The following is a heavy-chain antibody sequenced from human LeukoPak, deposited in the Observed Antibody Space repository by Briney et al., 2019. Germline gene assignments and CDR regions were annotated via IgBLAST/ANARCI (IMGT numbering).Heavy chain of an antibody. CDR3: ARHTGYSSSWYCFDY. D-gene: IGHD6-13*01. V-gene: IGHV4-59*01. J-gene: IGHJ4*02. Sequence: SETLSLTCTVSGGSISSYYWSWIRQPPGKGLEWIGYIYYSGSTNYNPSLKSQVTISVDTSKNQFSLKLSSVTAADTAVYYCARHTGYSSSWYCFDYWGQGTLVTVSS. CDR1: GGSISSYY. CDR2: IYYSGST.